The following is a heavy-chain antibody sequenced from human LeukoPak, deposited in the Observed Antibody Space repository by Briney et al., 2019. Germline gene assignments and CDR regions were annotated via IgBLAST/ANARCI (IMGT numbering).Heavy chain of an antibody. CDR3: ARGYYDTAGAAFDM. J-gene: IGHJ3*02. D-gene: IGHD3-16*01. CDR1: GYTFADFY. Sequence: ASVKVSCKTSGYTFADFYIHWVRQAPGQGLEWMGWINPNSGGTNYAQKFQDWVTMTIDTSISTAYLELRRLRSDDTAIYYCARGYYDTAGAAFDMWGHRTMVTVSS. CDR2: INPNSGGT. V-gene: IGHV1-2*04.